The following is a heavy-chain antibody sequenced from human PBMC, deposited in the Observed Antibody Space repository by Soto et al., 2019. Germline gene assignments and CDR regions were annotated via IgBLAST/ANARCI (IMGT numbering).Heavy chain of an antibody. D-gene: IGHD3-9*01. Sequence: HPGGSLRLSCAASGFTFSSYAMSWVRQAPGKGLEWVSAISGSGGSTYYADSVKGRFTISRDNSKNTLYLQMNSLRAEDTAVYYCARGSDILTGSPLDYWGQGTLVTVSS. CDR1: GFTFSSYA. CDR2: ISGSGGST. CDR3: ARGSDILTGSPLDY. V-gene: IGHV3-23*01. J-gene: IGHJ4*02.